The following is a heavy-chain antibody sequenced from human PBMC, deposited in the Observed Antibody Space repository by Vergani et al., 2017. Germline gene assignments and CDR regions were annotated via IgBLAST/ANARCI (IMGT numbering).Heavy chain of an antibody. Sequence: QVQLVQSGAEVKKPGSSVKVSCKASGGTFSSYAISWVRQAPGQGLEWMGRIIPIFGTANYAQKFQGRVTITADESTSTAYMELSSLRSEDTAVYYCAGPEPYYYDSSGYYEHWGQGTLVTVSS. CDR2: IIPIFGTA. J-gene: IGHJ4*02. V-gene: IGHV1-69*18. CDR3: AGPEPYYYDSSGYYEH. D-gene: IGHD3-22*01. CDR1: GGTFSSYA.